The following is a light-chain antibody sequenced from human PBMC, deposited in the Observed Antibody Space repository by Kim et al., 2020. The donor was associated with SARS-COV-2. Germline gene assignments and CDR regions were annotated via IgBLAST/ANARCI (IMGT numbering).Light chain of an antibody. CDR1: NSDVGGYNY. J-gene: IGLJ1*01. Sequence: QSALTQPASVSGSPGQSITISCTGTNSDVGGYNYVSWYQQHPGKAPKLMIYDVNQRPSGVSNRFSGSKSGSMASLTISGLQAEDEAEYYCSSYTSISTYVFGIGTKVTVL. V-gene: IGLV2-14*03. CDR3: SSYTSISTYV. CDR2: DVN.